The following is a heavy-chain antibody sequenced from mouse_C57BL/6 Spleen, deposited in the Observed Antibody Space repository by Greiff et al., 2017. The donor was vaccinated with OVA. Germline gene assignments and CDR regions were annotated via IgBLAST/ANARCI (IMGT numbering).Heavy chain of an antibody. CDR3: AREYGDYGGDYYSMDY. J-gene: IGHJ4*01. CDR1: GFAFSSSW. V-gene: IGHV1-82*01. CDR2: IYPGDGDT. Sequence: VQLQQSGPELVKPGASVKISCKASGFAFSSSWMNWVKQRPGQGLEWIGRIYPGDGDTNYNGKFKGKATLTAATSSSTAYMQLSSLTAEGSAVYVSAREYGDYGGDYYSMDYWGQGTLVTVSA. D-gene: IGHD2-4*01.